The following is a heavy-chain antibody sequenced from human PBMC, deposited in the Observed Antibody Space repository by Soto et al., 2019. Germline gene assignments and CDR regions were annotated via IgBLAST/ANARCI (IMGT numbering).Heavy chain of an antibody. CDR2: IYYSGST. D-gene: IGHD5-12*01. V-gene: IGHV4-39*01. CDR1: GGSISSSSYY. CDR3: ARPISSGYEHHDAFDI. J-gene: IGHJ3*02. Sequence: ETLSITCTVSGGSISSSSYYWGWIRQPPGKGLEWIGSIYYSGSTYYNPSLKSRVTISVDTSKNQFSLKLSSVTAADTAVYYCARPISSGYEHHDAFDIWGQGTMVTVSS.